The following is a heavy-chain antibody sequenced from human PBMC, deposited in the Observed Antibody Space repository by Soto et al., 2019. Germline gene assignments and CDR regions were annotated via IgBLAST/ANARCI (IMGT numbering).Heavy chain of an antibody. V-gene: IGHV3-33*06. D-gene: IGHD3-3*01. J-gene: IGHJ6*02. CDR2: IWYDGSNK. CDR1: GFTFSGYG. CDR3: AKDPFTIFGVVYGMDV. Sequence: TGGSLRLSCAASGFTFSGYGMHWVRQAPGKGLEWVAVIWYDGSNKYYADSVKGRFTISRDNSKNTLYLQMNSLRAEDTAVYYCAKDPFTIFGVVYGMDVWGQGTTVTVSS.